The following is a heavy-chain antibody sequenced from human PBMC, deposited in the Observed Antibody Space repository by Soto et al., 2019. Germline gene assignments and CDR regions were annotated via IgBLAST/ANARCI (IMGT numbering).Heavy chain of an antibody. Sequence: FETPSPPRRVAGDSGIRGTYYLGWKRQPPGKGLEWIGYIYYDGGTTYNSSLKSRVTISTDTSRSQLSLQLTSATPADTAVYYCARVLPGIAAAYDAFDVWGQGTMVTVS. D-gene: IGHD6-13*01. CDR1: GDSGIRGTYY. CDR3: ARVLPGIAAAYDAFDV. CDR2: IYYDGGT. J-gene: IGHJ3*01. V-gene: IGHV4-61*01.